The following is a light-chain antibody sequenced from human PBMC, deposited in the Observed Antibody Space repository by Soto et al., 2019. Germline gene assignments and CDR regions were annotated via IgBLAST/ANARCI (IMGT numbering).Light chain of an antibody. J-gene: IGKJ2*01. CDR3: HHYGNSPPNT. CDR1: QSVSSNY. CDR2: GAS. Sequence: IVLTQSPGTLSLSPGERATLSCRASQSVSSNYLAWYQQRPGQAPRVLIYGASSRATGIPDRFSGSGSGTDFTLTISRLEPEDFAVYFCHHYGNSPPNTFGQGTKVDNK. V-gene: IGKV3-20*01.